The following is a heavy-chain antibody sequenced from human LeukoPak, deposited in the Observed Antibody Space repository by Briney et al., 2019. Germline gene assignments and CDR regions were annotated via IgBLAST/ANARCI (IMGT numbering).Heavy chain of an antibody. CDR3: ARGIGAGGSGGSCSDY. J-gene: IGHJ4*02. CDR2: ISYDGSNK. Sequence: TGGSLRLSCAASGFTFSSYAMHWVRQAPGKGLEWVAVISYDGSNKYYADSVKGRFTISRDNSKNTLYLQMNSLRAEDTAVYYCARGIGAGGSGGSCSDYWGQGTLVTVSS. D-gene: IGHD2-15*01. V-gene: IGHV3-30-3*01. CDR1: GFTFSSYA.